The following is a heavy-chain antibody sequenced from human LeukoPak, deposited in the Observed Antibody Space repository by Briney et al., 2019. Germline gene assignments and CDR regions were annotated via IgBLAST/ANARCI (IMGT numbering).Heavy chain of an antibody. CDR1: GFTFSSYG. CDR2: ISYDGSNK. CDR3: AKGGRGLWFGEFLGERTELSDY. Sequence: PGRSLRLSCAASGFTFSSYGMHWVRQAPGKGLEGVAVISYDGSNKYYADSVKGRFTISRDNSKNTLYLQMNSLRAEDTAVYYCAKGGRGLWFGEFLGERTELSDYWGQGTLVTVSS. D-gene: IGHD3-10*01. V-gene: IGHV3-30*18. J-gene: IGHJ4*02.